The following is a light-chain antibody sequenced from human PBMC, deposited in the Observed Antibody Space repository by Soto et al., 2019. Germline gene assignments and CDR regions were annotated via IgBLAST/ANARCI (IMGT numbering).Light chain of an antibody. CDR3: QQLNNFVT. CDR1: QTVSSY. Sequence: DIPLTQSPSFLSASVGDRVTITCRASQTVSSYLVWYQQKPGKAPKVLITDASTLQSGVPSRFSGSGFGTEFTLTIRGLQPEDVATYYSQQLNNFVTFGPGTKVNI. V-gene: IGKV1-9*01. J-gene: IGKJ3*01. CDR2: DAS.